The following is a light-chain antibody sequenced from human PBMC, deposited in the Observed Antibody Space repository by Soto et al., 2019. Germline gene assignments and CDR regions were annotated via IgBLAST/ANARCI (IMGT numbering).Light chain of an antibody. CDR2: SRN. Sequence: QTVVTQEPSFSVSPGRSVTLTCGLSSGSVSPNNFPSWYQQTPGQASRTLIYSRNIRSSGVPDRFSGSILGNKATLTITGAQADDESDYYCVLYMGSGISVFGGGNKVTVL. J-gene: IGLJ2*01. CDR1: SGSVSPNNF. V-gene: IGLV8-61*01. CDR3: VLYMGSGISV.